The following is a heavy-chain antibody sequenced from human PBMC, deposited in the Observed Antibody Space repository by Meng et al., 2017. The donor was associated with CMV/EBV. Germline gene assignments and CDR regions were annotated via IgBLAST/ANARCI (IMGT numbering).Heavy chain of an antibody. CDR2: INPNSGGT. CDR1: GYTFTGYY. V-gene: IGHV1-2*02. CDR3: VRGRAHDYSNYEVRDNWFDP. Sequence: ASVKVSCKASGYTFTGYYMHWVRQAPGQGLEWMGWINPNSGGTNYAQKFQGRVTMTRDTSISTAYMELSRLRSDDTAVYYCVRGRAHDYSNYEVRDNWFDPWGQGTLVTVSS. J-gene: IGHJ5*02. D-gene: IGHD4-11*01.